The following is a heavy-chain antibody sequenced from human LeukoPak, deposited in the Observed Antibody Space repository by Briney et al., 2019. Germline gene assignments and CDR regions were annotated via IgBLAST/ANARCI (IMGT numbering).Heavy chain of an antibody. J-gene: IGHJ4*02. Sequence: GGSLRLSCAASGFTFSSYDMSWVRQAPGKGLEWVSAISGSGGSTYYADSVKGRFTISRDNSKNTLYLQMNSLRAEDTAVYYCAKDFIRTGSHLPKTYFDYWGQGTLVTVSS. V-gene: IGHV3-23*01. CDR3: AKDFIRTGSHLPKTYFDY. D-gene: IGHD1-26*01. CDR1: GFTFSSYD. CDR2: ISGSGGST.